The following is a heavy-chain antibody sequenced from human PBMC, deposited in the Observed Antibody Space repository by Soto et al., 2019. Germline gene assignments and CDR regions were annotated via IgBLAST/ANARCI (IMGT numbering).Heavy chain of an antibody. CDR2: ISAYNGNT. CDR1: GYTFTSYG. J-gene: IGHJ5*02. Sequence: GASVKVSCKASGYTFTSYGIGWVRQAPGQGLEWMGWISAYNGNTNYAQKLQGRVTMTTDTSTSTAYMELRSLRSDDTAVYYCARGYCSGGSCYSRADWFDPWGQGTLVTVSS. V-gene: IGHV1-18*01. CDR3: ARGYCSGGSCYSRADWFDP. D-gene: IGHD2-15*01.